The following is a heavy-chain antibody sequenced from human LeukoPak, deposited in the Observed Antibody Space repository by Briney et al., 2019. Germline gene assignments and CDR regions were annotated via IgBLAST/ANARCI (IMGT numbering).Heavy chain of an antibody. CDR1: GFTFIKFG. Sequence: ASVKVSCKASGFTFIKFGITWVRQAPGQGLEWVGWISTYNGNTNHAQKFQGRVTMTTDSSTTTAYMELRSLRSDDTAVYYCARDPTNTSGRNVYLDHWGQGTLVTVSS. CDR3: ARDPTNTSGRNVYLDH. CDR2: ISTYNGNT. V-gene: IGHV1-18*01. D-gene: IGHD6-19*01. J-gene: IGHJ4*02.